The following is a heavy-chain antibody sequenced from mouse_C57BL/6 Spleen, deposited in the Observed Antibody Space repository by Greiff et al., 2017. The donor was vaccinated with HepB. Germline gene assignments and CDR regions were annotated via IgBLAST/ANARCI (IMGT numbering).Heavy chain of an antibody. D-gene: IGHD1-1*01. Sequence: VQLQQSGPELVKPGDSVKISCKASGYSFTGYFMNWVMQSHGKSLEWIGRINPYNGDTFYNQKFKGKATLTVDKSSSTAHMELRSLTSEDFAVYYCATNYGSSYDAMDYWGQGTSVTVSS. V-gene: IGHV1-20*01. CDR3: ATNYGSSYDAMDY. CDR2: INPYNGDT. J-gene: IGHJ4*01. CDR1: GYSFTGYF.